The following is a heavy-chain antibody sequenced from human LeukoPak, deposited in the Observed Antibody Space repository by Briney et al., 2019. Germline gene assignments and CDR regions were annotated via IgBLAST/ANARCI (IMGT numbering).Heavy chain of an antibody. CDR1: GGSISSSSYY. V-gene: IGHV4-61*01. J-gene: IGHJ4*02. CDR3: ARGPSVELAIQSGFDY. D-gene: IGHD2-21*01. CDR2: IYYSGST. Sequence: PSETLSLTCTVSGGSISSSSYYWSWIRQPPGKGLEWIGYIYYSGSTNYNPSLKSRVTISVDTSKNQFSLKLSSVTAADTAVYYCARGPSVELAIQSGFDYWGQGTLVTVSS.